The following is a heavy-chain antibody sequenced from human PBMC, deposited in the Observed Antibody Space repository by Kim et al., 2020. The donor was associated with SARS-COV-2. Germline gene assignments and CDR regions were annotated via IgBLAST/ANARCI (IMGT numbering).Heavy chain of an antibody. J-gene: IGHJ4*02. CDR3: ARVPVVSAHASWLYNFDY. CDR1: GGSISSYY. Sequence: SETLSLTCTVSGGSISSYYWSWIRQPPGKGLEWIGYIYYSGSTNYNPSLKSRVTISVDTSKNQFSLKLSSVTAADTAVYYCARVPVVSAHASWLYNFDYWGQGTLVTVSS. V-gene: IGHV4-59*13. CDR2: IYYSGST. D-gene: IGHD3-22*01.